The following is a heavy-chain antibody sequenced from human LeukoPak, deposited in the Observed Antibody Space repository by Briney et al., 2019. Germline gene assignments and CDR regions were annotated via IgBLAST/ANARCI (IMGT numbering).Heavy chain of an antibody. CDR1: GFTVGSHA. D-gene: IGHD2-2*01. CDR3: AKDKLPTAMFSYVY. CDR2: ITYSGDNT. J-gene: IGHJ4*02. V-gene: IGHV3-23*01. Sequence: AGSLRLSCAASGFTVGSHAMTWIRQAPGKGLEWVSGITYSGDNTYYAGSVKGRFTISRDNSRNTLFLQMDSLRAEDTAVYYCAKDKLPTAMFSYVYWGQGTLVTVSS.